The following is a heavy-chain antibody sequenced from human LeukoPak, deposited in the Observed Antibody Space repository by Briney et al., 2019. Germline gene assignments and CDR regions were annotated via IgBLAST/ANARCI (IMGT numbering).Heavy chain of an antibody. D-gene: IGHD2-2*01. CDR3: ARVGRIQSASCCIFDY. J-gene: IGHJ4*02. Sequence: ASVKVSCKASGYTFTSYGISWVRQAPGQGLEWMGWISAYNGNTNYAQKLQGRVTMTADTSTSTAYMELRSLRSDDTAVYYCARVGRIQSASCCIFDYWGQGTLVTVSS. V-gene: IGHV1-18*01. CDR2: ISAYNGNT. CDR1: GYTFTSYG.